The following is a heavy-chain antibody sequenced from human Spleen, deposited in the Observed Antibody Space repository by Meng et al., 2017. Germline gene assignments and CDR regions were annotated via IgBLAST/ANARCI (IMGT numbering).Heavy chain of an antibody. V-gene: IGHV3-48*03. CDR3: ARGLRGLLWFGELLGFDY. CDR1: GFTFSRYE. Sequence: GESLKISCAASGFTFSRYEMNWVRQAPGKGLEWVSYISSSGTTIYYADSVKGRFTISRDNAKNSLFLQMNSLRAEDTAVYYCARGLRGLLWFGELLGFDYWGQGTLVTVSS. J-gene: IGHJ4*02. CDR2: ISSSGTTI. D-gene: IGHD3-10*01.